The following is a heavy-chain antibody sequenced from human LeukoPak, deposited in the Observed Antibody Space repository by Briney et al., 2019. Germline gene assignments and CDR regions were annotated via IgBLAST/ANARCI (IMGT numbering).Heavy chain of an antibody. V-gene: IGHV5-51*01. CDR3: AARIVSAAGVI. D-gene: IGHD5/OR15-5a*01. CDR1: GYGFTSSW. Sequence: GASLQTSCKGSGYGFTSSWIGWVRPMPGEGMEWVGIIYPSDSDTRYSTSFQGQVAISADKSISTAYLQWSSLKASDTAMYYCAARIVSAAGVIWGQGTMVTVSS. J-gene: IGHJ3*02. CDR2: IYPSDSDT.